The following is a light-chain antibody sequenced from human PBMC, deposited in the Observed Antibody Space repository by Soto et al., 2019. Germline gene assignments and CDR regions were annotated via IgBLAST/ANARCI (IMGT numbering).Light chain of an antibody. V-gene: IGLV2-14*03. J-gene: IGLJ1*01. CDR1: SSDVGGYNY. CDR3: SSYTSSSTPYV. CDR2: EVS. Sequence: QSALTKPASVSGSPGQSITISCTGTSSDVGGYNYVSWYQQHPGKAPKGMIYEVSNRPSGVPNRFSGSKSGNSASLTISGFQAEDEADYYCSSYTSSSTPYVFGTGTKATVL.